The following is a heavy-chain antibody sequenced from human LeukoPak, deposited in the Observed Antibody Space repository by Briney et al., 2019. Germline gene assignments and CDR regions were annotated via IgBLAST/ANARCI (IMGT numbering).Heavy chain of an antibody. D-gene: IGHD2-2*01. CDR3: SADVPNFNAYHIEC. V-gene: IGHV3-15*01. CDR1: GFTFVHAW. Sequence: GGSPCLSRAASGFTFVHAWVSWVRQAPGEGLEWVGRVKSKADGGTSDYAAPVKGKFTISRDDSETTVYLQMNSLETEDTAVYYCSADVPNFNAYHIECWGQGTLVTVSS. CDR2: VKSKADGGTS. J-gene: IGHJ4*02.